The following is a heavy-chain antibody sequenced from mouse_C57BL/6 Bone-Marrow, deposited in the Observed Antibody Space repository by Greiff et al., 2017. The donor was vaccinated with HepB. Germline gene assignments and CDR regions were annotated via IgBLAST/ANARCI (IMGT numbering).Heavy chain of an antibody. V-gene: IGHV1-69*01. Sequence: QVQLQQSGAELVMPGASVKLSCKASGYTFTSYWMHWVKQRPGQGLEWIGEIDPSDSYTNYNQKFKGKSTLTVDKSSSTAYMQLSSLTSEDSAVYYCAREGRAYWGQGALVTVSA. CDR2: IDPSDSYT. J-gene: IGHJ3*01. CDR1: GYTFTSYW. CDR3: AREGRAY.